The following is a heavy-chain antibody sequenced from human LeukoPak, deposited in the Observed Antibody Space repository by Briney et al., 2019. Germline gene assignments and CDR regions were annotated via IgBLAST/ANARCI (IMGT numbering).Heavy chain of an antibody. J-gene: IGHJ4*02. Sequence: PGGSLRLSCAASGFTFSNAWMSWVRQAPGKGLEWVGRIKSKTDGGTTDYAAPVKGRFTISRDDSKNTLYLQMNSLKTEDTAVYNCTTPYNYDSSGYPGDWGQGTLVTVSS. V-gene: IGHV3-15*01. CDR1: GFTFSNAW. CDR2: IKSKTDGGTT. D-gene: IGHD3-22*01. CDR3: TTPYNYDSSGYPGD.